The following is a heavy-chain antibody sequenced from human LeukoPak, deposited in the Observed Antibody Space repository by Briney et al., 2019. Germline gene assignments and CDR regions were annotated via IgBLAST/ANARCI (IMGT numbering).Heavy chain of an antibody. CDR3: AKTDYGDYGHYFDY. J-gene: IGHJ4*02. V-gene: IGHV3-33*03. D-gene: IGHD4-17*01. CDR2: FWFDGSNK. CDR1: GFTFSSYG. Sequence: GRSLRLSCAASGFTFSSYGMHWVRQAPGKGLEWVAVFWFDGSNKYYAESVKGRFTISRDNSKNTLYLQMNSPRAEDTAVYFCAKTDYGDYGHYFDYWGQGSLVTVSS.